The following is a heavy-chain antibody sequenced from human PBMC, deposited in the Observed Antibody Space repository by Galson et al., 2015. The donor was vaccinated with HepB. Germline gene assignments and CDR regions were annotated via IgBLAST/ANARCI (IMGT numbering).Heavy chain of an antibody. D-gene: IGHD2-2*01. CDR3: AKGEGTSSMGGSYY. J-gene: IGHJ4*02. CDR1: GFTFSSYG. CDR2: ISYDGSNK. Sequence: SLRLSCAASGFTFSSYGMHWVRQAPGKGLEWVAVISYDGSNKYYADSVKGRFTISRDNSKNTLYLQMNSLRAEDTAVYYCAKGEGTSSMGGSYYWGQGTLVTVSS. V-gene: IGHV3-30*18.